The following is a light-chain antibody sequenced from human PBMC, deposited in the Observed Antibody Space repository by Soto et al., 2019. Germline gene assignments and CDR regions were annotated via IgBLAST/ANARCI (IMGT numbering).Light chain of an antibody. J-gene: IGLJ2*01. CDR3: SSYASSSTL. Sequence: QSALTQPASVSGSPGQSITISCTGTSSDVGAYNYVSWYQQHPGKAPKLIIYEVSNRPSGVSNRFSGSKSGNTDSLTISGLQAEDEADYYCSSYASSSTLFGGGTKLTVL. V-gene: IGLV2-14*01. CDR1: SSDVGAYNY. CDR2: EVS.